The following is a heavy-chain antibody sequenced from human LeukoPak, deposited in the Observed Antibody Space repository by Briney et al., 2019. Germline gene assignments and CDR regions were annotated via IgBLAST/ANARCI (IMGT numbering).Heavy chain of an antibody. Sequence: GGSLRLSCAASGFTFSTFAMNWVRQAPGKGLEWVSYISATGSIKYYAGSVKGRFTISKDNAENSLYLQMNSLRAEDTAVYYCVRDRDYYGSGSSPHFDYWGQGTLVTVSS. CDR2: ISATGSIK. CDR3: VRDRDYYGSGSSPHFDY. J-gene: IGHJ4*02. D-gene: IGHD3-10*01. CDR1: GFTFSTFA. V-gene: IGHV3-48*04.